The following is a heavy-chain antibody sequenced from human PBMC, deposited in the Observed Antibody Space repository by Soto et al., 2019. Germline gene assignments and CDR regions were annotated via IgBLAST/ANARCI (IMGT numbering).Heavy chain of an antibody. CDR1: GYSISSGYY. Sequence: PSATLSLTCAVSGYSISSGYYWGWVRQPPGKGLEWIGSIYHSGSTYYNPSLKSRVTISVDTSKNQFSLKLSSVTAADTAVYYCARVGGTVVTPGRFDYWGQGTLVTVSS. D-gene: IGHD1-26*01. CDR3: ARVGGTVVTPGRFDY. J-gene: IGHJ4*02. CDR2: IYHSGST. V-gene: IGHV4-38-2*01.